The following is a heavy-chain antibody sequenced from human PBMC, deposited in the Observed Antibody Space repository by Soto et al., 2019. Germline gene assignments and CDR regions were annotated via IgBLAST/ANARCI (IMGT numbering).Heavy chain of an antibody. CDR2: ISAYNGNT. CDR3: ARDSQYYDFWSGYYNGHFDY. D-gene: IGHD3-3*01. V-gene: IGHV1-18*01. CDR1: GYTFTSYG. Sequence: QVQLVQSGAEVKKPGASVKVSCKASGYTFTSYGISWVRQAPGQGLEWMGWISAYNGNTNYAQKLQGRVTMTTDPSTSTAYMELRSLRSDDTAVYYCARDSQYYDFWSGYYNGHFDYWGQGTLVTVSS. J-gene: IGHJ4*02.